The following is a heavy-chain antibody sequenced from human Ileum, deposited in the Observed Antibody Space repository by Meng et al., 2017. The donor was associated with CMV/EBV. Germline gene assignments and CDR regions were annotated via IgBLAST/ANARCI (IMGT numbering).Heavy chain of an antibody. CDR3: VNDQGVGGA. Sequence: EEQLLESGGGLVQPGGYLRLSCAATGFTFSSFAMSWVRQAPGKGLEWVSSISGSGDRTYYADSVKGRFTISRDNSENTLYLQMNSLSGDDTALYYFVNDQGVGGAWGQGTLLTVSS. CDR1: GFTFSSFA. D-gene: IGHD4-23*01. V-gene: IGHV3-23*01. J-gene: IGHJ5*02. CDR2: ISGSGDRT.